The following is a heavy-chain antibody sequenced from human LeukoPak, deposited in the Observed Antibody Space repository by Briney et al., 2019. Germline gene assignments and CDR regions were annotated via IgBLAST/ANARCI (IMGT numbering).Heavy chain of an antibody. D-gene: IGHD6-13*01. CDR1: GYSISSGYY. CDR3: VLQGAAADYNWFDP. J-gene: IGHJ5*02. Sequence: SETLFLTCTVSGYSISSGYYWGWIRQPPGKGLEWIGSIYHSGSTYYNPSLKSRVTISVDTSKNQFSLKLSSVTAADTAVYYCVLQGAAADYNWFDPWGQGTLVTVSS. CDR2: IYHSGST. V-gene: IGHV4-38-2*02.